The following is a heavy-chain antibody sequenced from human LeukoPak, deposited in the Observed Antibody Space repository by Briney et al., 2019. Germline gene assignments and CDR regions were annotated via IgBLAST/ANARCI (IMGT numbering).Heavy chain of an antibody. Sequence: GGSLRLSCAASGFGFSSYWMHWVRQVPGRGPVWVSHINTDGSSTSYADSVKGRFTISRDNAKNTLYLQMNSLRAEDTAVYYCARDGGDYGDYGSGLDYWGQGTLVTVSS. CDR2: INTDGSST. CDR1: GFGFSSYW. V-gene: IGHV3-74*01. D-gene: IGHD4-17*01. J-gene: IGHJ4*02. CDR3: ARDGGDYGDYGSGLDY.